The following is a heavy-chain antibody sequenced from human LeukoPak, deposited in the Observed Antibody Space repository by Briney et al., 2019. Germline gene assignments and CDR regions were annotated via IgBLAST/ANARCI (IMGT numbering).Heavy chain of an antibody. CDR1: GYTFNSYG. D-gene: IGHD1-26*01. Sequence: APVKVSCKASGYTFNSYGITWVRPAPGQGLEWMGWISAYSGNTNYPQKLQGRVTLTTDTSTSTAYMEVRSLRSDDTAVYYCARDGVRWELPSAFDIWGQGTTVTVSS. V-gene: IGHV1-18*01. J-gene: IGHJ3*02. CDR3: ARDGVRWELPSAFDI. CDR2: ISAYSGNT.